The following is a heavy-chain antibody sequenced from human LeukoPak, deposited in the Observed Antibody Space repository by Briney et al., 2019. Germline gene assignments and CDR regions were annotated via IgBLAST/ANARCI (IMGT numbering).Heavy chain of an antibody. CDR1: GFTFSTGD. D-gene: IGHD6-19*01. J-gene: IGHJ4*02. CDR3: TIGRDIAVAGPGGYFDH. CDR2: ISGSGGST. V-gene: IGHV3-23*01. Sequence: GGSLRLSCAASGFTFSTGDMNWVRQAPGKGLEWISAISGSGGSTYYADYVRGRFTISRDNAKNSLYLQMNSLTADDTAVYYCTIGRDIAVAGPGGYFDHWGQGTQVTVSS.